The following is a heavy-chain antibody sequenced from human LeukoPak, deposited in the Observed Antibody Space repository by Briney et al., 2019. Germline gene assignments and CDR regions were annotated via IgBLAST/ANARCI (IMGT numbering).Heavy chain of an antibody. V-gene: IGHV4-30-4*01. D-gene: IGHD3-22*01. CDR2: IYYSGST. Sequence: SGGSTXSGDYXWGWIRQPPGKGLEWIGYIYYSGSTYYNPSLRSRFTISVDTSKNQFSLKLSSVTAADTAVYYCAREGSGYHTYYFDYWGQGTLVTVSS. CDR1: GGSTXSGDYX. J-gene: IGHJ4*02. CDR3: AREGSGYHTYYFDY.